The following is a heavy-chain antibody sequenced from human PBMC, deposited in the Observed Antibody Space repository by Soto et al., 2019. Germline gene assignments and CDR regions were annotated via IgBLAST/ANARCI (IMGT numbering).Heavy chain of an antibody. CDR2: IYHSGIA. V-gene: IGHV4-31*03. CDR1: GGSISSINYY. Sequence: SETLSLTCTVSGGSISSINYYWSWIRHLPGKGLEWIGYIYHSGIAYYNPSLKSRVHLSVDTSKNQLSLNLSSVTAADTAVYYCAGKPNALYYFYYWGQGALVTSPQ. D-gene: IGHD2-8*01. CDR3: AGKPNALYYFYY. J-gene: IGHJ4*02.